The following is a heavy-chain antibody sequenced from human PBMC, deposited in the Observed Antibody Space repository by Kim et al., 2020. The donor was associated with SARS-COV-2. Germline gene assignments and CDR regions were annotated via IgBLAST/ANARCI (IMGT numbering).Heavy chain of an antibody. J-gene: IGHJ4*02. D-gene: IGHD4-4*01. CDR2: IYYSGST. CDR1: GGSISSSSYY. Sequence: SETLSLTCTVSGGSISSSSYYWGWIRQPPGKGLEWIGSIYYSGSTYYNPSLKSRVTISVDTSKNQFSLKLSSVTAADTAVYYCASGAYSNYVAYWGQGTLVTVSS. CDR3: ASGAYSNYVAY. V-gene: IGHV4-39*01.